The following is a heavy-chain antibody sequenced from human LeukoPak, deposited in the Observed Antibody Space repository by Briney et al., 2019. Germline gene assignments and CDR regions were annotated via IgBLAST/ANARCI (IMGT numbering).Heavy chain of an antibody. Sequence: GASVKVSCKASGGTFSSYTISWVRQAPGQGLEWMGRIILILGIANYAQKFQGRVTITADKSTSTAYMELSSLRSEDTAVYYCARVGVGGSSSWYYYYYGMDVWGQGSTVTVSS. CDR2: IILILGIA. J-gene: IGHJ6*02. CDR3: ARVGVGGSSSWYYYYYGMDV. D-gene: IGHD6-13*01. CDR1: GGTFSSYT. V-gene: IGHV1-69*02.